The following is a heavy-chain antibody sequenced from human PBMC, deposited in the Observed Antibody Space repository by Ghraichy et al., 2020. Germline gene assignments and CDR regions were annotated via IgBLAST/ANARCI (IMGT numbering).Heavy chain of an antibody. J-gene: IGHJ6*02. D-gene: IGHD4-17*01. Sequence: GGSLRLSCAASGFTFSSYAMSWVRQAPGKGLEWVSAISGSGGSTYYADSVKGRFTISRDNSKNTLYLQMNSLRAEDTAVYYCAKAGYTKRYTVTTRKDYYGMDVWGQGTTVTVSS. CDR2: ISGSGGST. CDR3: AKAGYTKRYTVTTRKDYYGMDV. CDR1: GFTFSSYA. V-gene: IGHV3-23*01.